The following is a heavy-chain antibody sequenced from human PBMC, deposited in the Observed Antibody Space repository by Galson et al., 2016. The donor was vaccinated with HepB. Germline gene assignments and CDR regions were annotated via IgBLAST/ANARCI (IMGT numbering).Heavy chain of an antibody. J-gene: IGHJ4*02. D-gene: IGHD2-21*02. CDR1: GFSFNTNGGVG. V-gene: IGHV2-5*02. Sequence: PALVKPTQTLTLTCTFSGFSFNTNGGVGVGWIRQSPGKALEWLGIIYWDDDQSYSPSLNNRVTITKDTSKNQVVLTLTNMDPVDTGTYYCARRYIGDWPPFDSWGQGALVTVSS. CDR3: ARRYIGDWPPFDS. CDR2: IYWDDDQ.